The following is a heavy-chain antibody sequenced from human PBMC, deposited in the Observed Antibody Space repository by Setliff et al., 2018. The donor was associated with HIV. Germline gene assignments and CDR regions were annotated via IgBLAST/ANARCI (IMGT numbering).Heavy chain of an antibody. Sequence: SETLSLTCSVPGGSINRGTYYWTWIRQPAGKGLEWIGRLHLSGDTNYNPSLKSRLTISVDKSKNQFSLKLTSVTAADTAVYYCARVGLPYNSGRLDQWGQGSRVTVSS. V-gene: IGHV4-61*02. CDR1: GGSINRGTYY. CDR3: ARVGLPYNSGRLDQ. CDR2: LHLSGDT. J-gene: IGHJ4*02. D-gene: IGHD5-18*01.